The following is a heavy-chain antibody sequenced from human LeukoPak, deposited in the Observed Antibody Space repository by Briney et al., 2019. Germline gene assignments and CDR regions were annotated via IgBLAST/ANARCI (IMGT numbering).Heavy chain of an antibody. CDR3: AIGEPAKLWLETEDWYFDL. CDR1: GGSISSYY. V-gene: IGHV4-59*01. CDR2: IYYSGST. D-gene: IGHD6-19*01. J-gene: IGHJ2*01. Sequence: SETLSLTCTVSGGSISSYYWSWIRQPPGKGLEWIGYIYYSGSTNYNPSLKSRVTISVDTSKNQFSLKLSSVTAADTAMYYCAIGEPAKLWLETEDWYFDLWGRGTLVTVSS.